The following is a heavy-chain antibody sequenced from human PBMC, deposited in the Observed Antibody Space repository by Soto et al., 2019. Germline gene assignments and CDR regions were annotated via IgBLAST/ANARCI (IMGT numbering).Heavy chain of an antibody. Sequence: GASVKVSCKASGYTFTGYYMHWVRQAPGQGLEWMGWINPNSGGTNYAQKFQGRVTMTRDTSISTAYMELSRLRSDDTAVYYCARDSVDIAVAGMLGFSYGMDVWGQGTTVTVSS. CDR3: ARDSVDIAVAGMLGFSYGMDV. CDR1: GYTFTGYY. J-gene: IGHJ6*02. CDR2: INPNSGGT. D-gene: IGHD6-19*01. V-gene: IGHV1-2*02.